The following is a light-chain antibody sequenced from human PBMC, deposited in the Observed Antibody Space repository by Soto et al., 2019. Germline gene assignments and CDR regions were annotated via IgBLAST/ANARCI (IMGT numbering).Light chain of an antibody. Sequence: QYALTQPASVSGSPGQSITISCTGTSSDAGNYNFVSWYQQHPGKAPKVIIYEDSTRPSGVSNRISGSKSSNTTSLTISGLQAEDDADYYCCSYAGSSTSWVFGGGTKLTVL. CDR3: CSYAGSSTSWV. CDR1: SSDAGNYNF. CDR2: EDS. J-gene: IGLJ3*02. V-gene: IGLV2-23*01.